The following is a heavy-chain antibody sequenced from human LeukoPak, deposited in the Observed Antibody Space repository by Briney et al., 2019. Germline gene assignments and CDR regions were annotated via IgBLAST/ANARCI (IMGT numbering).Heavy chain of an antibody. CDR2: ISAYNGNT. D-gene: IGHD6-19*01. CDR3: ARDFGSGFYYYGMDV. Sequence: ASVKVSCKASGYTFTSYGISWVRQAPGQGLEWMGWISAYNGNTNYAQKLQGRVTMTRDTSTSTVYMELSSLRSEDTAVYYCARDFGSGFYYYGMDVWGQGTTVTVSS. CDR1: GYTFTSYG. J-gene: IGHJ6*02. V-gene: IGHV1-18*01.